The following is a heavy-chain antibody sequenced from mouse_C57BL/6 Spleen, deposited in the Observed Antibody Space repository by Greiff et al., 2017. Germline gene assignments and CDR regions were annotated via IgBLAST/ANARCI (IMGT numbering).Heavy chain of an antibody. CDR3: ARSYYSNYWYFDV. Sequence: ESGPGILQSSQTLSLTCSFSGFSLSTSGMGVSWIRQPSGKGLEWLAHIYWDDDKRYNPSLKSRLTISKDTSRNQVFLKITSVDTADTATYYCARSYYSNYWYFDVWGTGTTVTVSS. J-gene: IGHJ1*03. CDR2: IYWDDDK. V-gene: IGHV8-12*01. CDR1: GFSLSTSGMG. D-gene: IGHD2-5*01.